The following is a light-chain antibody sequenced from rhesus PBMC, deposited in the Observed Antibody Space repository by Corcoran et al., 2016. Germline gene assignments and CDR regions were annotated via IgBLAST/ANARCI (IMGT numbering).Light chain of an antibody. V-gene: IGLV10-114*01. CDR1: SNNVGNQG. CDR2: RNN. Sequence: QAGLTKPPSVSKGLRQTATLTCTGNSNNVGNQGATWLQQHQGHPPTLLAYRNNNRPSGISERFSASRSGNTASLTITGLQPEDEADYYCSAWDSSRSAHVFGSGTKVTVL. J-gene: IGLJ6*01. CDR3: SAWDSSRSAHV.